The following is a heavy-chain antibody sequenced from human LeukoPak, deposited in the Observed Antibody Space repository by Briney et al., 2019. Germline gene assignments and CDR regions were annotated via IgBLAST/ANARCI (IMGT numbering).Heavy chain of an antibody. V-gene: IGHV4-59*08. J-gene: IGHJ4*02. D-gene: IGHD1-26*01. CDR2: VYHSGST. CDR1: GGSINNYY. Sequence: SETLSLTCTVSGGSINNYYWTWVRQPPGKGLEWIGYVYHSGSTNYNPSLESRVTISIDTSKNQFSLKVTSVTAADTAVYYCAMGATAEGFDYWGQGTLVTVSS. CDR3: AMGATAEGFDY.